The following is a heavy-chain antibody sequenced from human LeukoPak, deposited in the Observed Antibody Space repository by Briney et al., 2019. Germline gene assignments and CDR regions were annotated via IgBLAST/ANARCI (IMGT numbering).Heavy chain of an antibody. D-gene: IGHD3-10*01. CDR3: ARLTKNDSGSFRFGKKKRGYMDV. J-gene: IGHJ6*03. CDR2: INHSGST. V-gene: IGHV4-34*01. Sequence: SEILSLTCAVYGGSFSGYYWSWIRQPPGKGLEWIGEINHSGSTNYNPSLKSRVTISVDTSMNQFSLKLSSVTAADTAVYYCARLTKNDSGSFRFGKKKRGYMDVWGKGTTVTISS. CDR1: GGSFSGYY.